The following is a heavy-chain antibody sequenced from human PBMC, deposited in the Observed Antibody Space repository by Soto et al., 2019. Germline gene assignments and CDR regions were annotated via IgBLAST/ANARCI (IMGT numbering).Heavy chain of an antibody. CDR3: ATPYPHFDY. CDR2: IHYSGTA. D-gene: IGHD2-2*02. CDR1: GGSLSSTFYY. Sequence: QLHLQESGPGLVKPSETLSLTCTVSGGSLSSTFYYWGWIRQPPGKGPEWIGSIHYSGTAYYNPSLXXRXTXXVDTSKNRFSLRLTSVTAADTAVYYCATPYPHFDYWGQGTLVTVSS. J-gene: IGHJ4*02. V-gene: IGHV4-39*02.